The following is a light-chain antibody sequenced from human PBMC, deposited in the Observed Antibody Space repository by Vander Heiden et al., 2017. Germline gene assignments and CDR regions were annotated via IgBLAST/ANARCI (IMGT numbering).Light chain of an antibody. CDR2: GAT. CDR3: QHSYT. CDR1: QSGNNY. J-gene: IGKJ4*01. Sequence: DIQMTQSPSSLPASVGDRVTIACRASQSGNNYLNWYQQKPGKAPKLLIHGATTLQTEVPSRFSGSGSGTEFTLTINGLQPEDFATYYCQHSYTFGGGTKVEIK. V-gene: IGKV1-39*01.